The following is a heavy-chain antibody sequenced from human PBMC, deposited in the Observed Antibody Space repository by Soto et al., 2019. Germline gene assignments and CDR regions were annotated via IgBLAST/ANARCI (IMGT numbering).Heavy chain of an antibody. CDR2: INHSGST. V-gene: IGHV4-34*01. D-gene: IGHD2-21*01. CDR1: GGSFSGYY. CDR3: AGHLWNNLFDP. J-gene: IGHJ5*02. Sequence: SETLSLTCAVYGGSFSGYYWSWIRQPPGKGLEWIGEINHSGSTNYNPSLKSRVTISVDTSKNHFSLKLSSVTAADTAVYYCAGHLWNNLFDPWGQGTLVTVSS.